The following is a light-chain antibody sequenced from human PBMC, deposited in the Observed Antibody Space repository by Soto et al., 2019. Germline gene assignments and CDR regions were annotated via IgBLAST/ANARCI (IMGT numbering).Light chain of an antibody. CDR1: SKDRGGYKY. J-gene: IGLJ1*01. CDR2: DVS. Sequence: PAPRSRSPGQSITPSCPPTSKDRGGYKYVSWYQQHPGKAPKLMIYDVSNRPSGVSNRFSGSKSGNTASLTISGLQAEDEADYYCSSYTSSSTLVYVFGTGTKVTVL. CDR3: SSYTSSSTLVYV. V-gene: IGLV2-14*01.